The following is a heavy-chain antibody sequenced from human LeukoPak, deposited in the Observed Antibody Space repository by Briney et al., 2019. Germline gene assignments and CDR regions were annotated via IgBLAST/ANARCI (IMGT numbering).Heavy chain of an antibody. J-gene: IGHJ5*02. CDR2: MNPNSGNT. CDR3: ARRLLKGVYGFDP. V-gene: IGHV1-8*01. D-gene: IGHD2-15*01. Sequence: ASVTVSFKASGYTFTSYDINWVRQAAGQGLEWMGWMNPNSGNTGYAQKFQGRVTMTRNTSIGTAYMELSSLRSEDTAVYYCARRLLKGVYGFDPWGQGTLVTVSS. CDR1: GYTFTSYD.